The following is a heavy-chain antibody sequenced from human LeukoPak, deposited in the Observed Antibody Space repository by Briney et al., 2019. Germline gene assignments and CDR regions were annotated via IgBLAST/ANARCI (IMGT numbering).Heavy chain of an antibody. V-gene: IGHV3-7*03. D-gene: IGHD6-13*01. Sequence: QPGGSLRLSCAASGFTFSSYWMSWVRQAPGKGLEWVANIKQDGSEKYYVDSVKGRFTISRDNAKNSLYLQMNSLRAEDTAVYYCARVGSGSSWSLRYYYMDVWGKGTTVTVSS. J-gene: IGHJ6*03. CDR1: GFTFSSYW. CDR2: IKQDGSEK. CDR3: ARVGSGSSWSLRYYYMDV.